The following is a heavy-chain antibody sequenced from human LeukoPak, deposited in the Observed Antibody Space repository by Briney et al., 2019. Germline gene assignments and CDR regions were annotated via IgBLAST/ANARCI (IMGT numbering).Heavy chain of an antibody. CDR3: ARDPTMIVGFDAFDI. V-gene: IGHV3-21*01. CDR1: GFTFSSYS. J-gene: IGHJ3*02. D-gene: IGHD3-22*01. Sequence: GGSLRLSCAASGFTFSSYSMNWVRQAPGKGLEWVSSISSSSSYIYYADSVKGRFTNSRDNAKNSLYLQMNSLRAEDTAVYYCARDPTMIVGFDAFDIWGQGTMVTVSS. CDR2: ISSSSSYI.